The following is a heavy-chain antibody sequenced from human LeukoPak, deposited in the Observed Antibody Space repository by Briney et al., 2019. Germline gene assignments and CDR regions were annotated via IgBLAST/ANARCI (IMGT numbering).Heavy chain of an antibody. CDR1: GFTFDDYG. V-gene: IGHV3-23*01. CDR3: AKAPVTSCRGAYCYPFDS. J-gene: IGHJ4*02. D-gene: IGHD2-21*01. Sequence: PGGSLTLSCAASGFTFDDYGMNWFRQAPGKGLEWVAATSSSDAGTYHTDSVKCRFTISMDNSKNTLYLQMNSLRAEDAAVYFCAKAPVTSCRGAYCYPFDSWGQGTLVTVSS. CDR2: TSSSDAGT.